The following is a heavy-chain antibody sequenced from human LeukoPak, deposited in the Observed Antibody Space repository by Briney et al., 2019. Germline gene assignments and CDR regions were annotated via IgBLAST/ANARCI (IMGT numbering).Heavy chain of an antibody. CDR1: GGSISSYY. J-gene: IGHJ5*02. CDR2: IYYSGST. D-gene: IGHD3-10*01. Sequence: SETLFLTCTVSGGSISSYYRSWIRQPPGKGLEWIGYIYYSGSTNYNPSLKSRVTISVDTSKNQFSLKLSSVTAADTAVYYCAREIEWFGELLSNWFDPWGQGTLVTVSS. CDR3: AREIEWFGELLSNWFDP. V-gene: IGHV4-59*01.